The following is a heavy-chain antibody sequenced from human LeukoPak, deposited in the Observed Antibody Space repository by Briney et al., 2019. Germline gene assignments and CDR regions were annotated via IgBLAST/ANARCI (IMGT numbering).Heavy chain of an antibody. CDR3: ARDRVVGATRGGPSDY. CDR1: GFTVSSNY. D-gene: IGHD1-26*01. Sequence: GGTLRLSCAASGFTVSSNYMGWVRQAPGKGLEWVSVIYSGGSTYYADSVKGRFTISRDNSKNTLYLQMNSLRAEDTAVYYCARDRVVGATRGGPSDYWGQGTLVTVSS. CDR2: IYSGGST. V-gene: IGHV3-53*05. J-gene: IGHJ4*02.